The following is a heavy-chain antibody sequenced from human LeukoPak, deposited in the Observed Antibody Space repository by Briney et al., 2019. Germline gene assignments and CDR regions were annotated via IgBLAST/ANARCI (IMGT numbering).Heavy chain of an antibody. V-gene: IGHV5-51*01. D-gene: IGHD6-13*01. Sequence: GESLTIPCQGSGYSFTSYWIAWARQMPGKGLEWMGIIFPGESETRYNPSFRGQVTISADKSISTAYLQWSTLKASDTAMYYCARPAFPGGGSSWYQPFDYWGQGTLVTVSS. CDR3: ARPAFPGGGSSWYQPFDY. CDR2: IFPGESET. J-gene: IGHJ4*02. CDR1: GYSFTSYW.